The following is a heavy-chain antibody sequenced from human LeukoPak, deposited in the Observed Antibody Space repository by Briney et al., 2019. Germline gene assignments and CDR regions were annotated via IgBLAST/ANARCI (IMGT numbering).Heavy chain of an antibody. CDR1: GGSISSSSYY. CDR2: IYYSGST. CDR3: ARGGHTYYYDSSGYYFFDY. Sequence: SETLSLTCTVSGGSISSSSYYWGWIRQPPGKGLEWIGSIYYSGSTYYNPSLKSRVTISVDTSKNQFSLKLSSVTAADTAVYYCARGGHTYYYDSSGYYFFDYWGQGTLVTVSS. V-gene: IGHV4-39*01. D-gene: IGHD3-22*01. J-gene: IGHJ4*02.